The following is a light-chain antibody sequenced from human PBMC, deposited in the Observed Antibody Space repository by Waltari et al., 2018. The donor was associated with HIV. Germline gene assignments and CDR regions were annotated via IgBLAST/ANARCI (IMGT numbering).Light chain of an antibody. CDR2: EVS. CDR3: SSYTTGRTMV. CDR1: SNDVGGYDY. V-gene: IGLV2-14*01. Sequence: QSALTQPASVSGSPRQSITISCTGTSNDVGGYDYVSWYQHRPGPAPKLMIYEVSHRPSGVSNRFSGSKSGNTASLTISGLRAEDEADYYCSSYTTGRTMVFGGGTKVTVL. J-gene: IGLJ2*01.